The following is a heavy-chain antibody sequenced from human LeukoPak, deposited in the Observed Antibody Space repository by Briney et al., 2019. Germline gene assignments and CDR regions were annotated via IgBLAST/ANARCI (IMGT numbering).Heavy chain of an antibody. V-gene: IGHV1-2*06. D-gene: IGHD1-7*01. CDR3: AREPGGAGTTIDY. CDR1: GYTFTGYY. CDR2: INPNSGGT. J-gene: IGHJ4*02. Sequence: GASVKVSCKASGYTFTGYYTHWVRQAPGQGLEWMGRINPNSGGTNYAQKFQGRVTMTRDTSISTAYMELNRLGSDDTAVYYCAREPGGAGTTIDYWGQGTLVTVSS.